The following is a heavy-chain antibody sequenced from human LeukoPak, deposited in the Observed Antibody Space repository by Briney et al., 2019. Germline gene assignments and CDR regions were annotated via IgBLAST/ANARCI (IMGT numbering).Heavy chain of an antibody. D-gene: IGHD3-10*01. V-gene: IGHV3-30*18. CDR1: GFTFSSYG. J-gene: IGHJ6*02. CDR3: AKVLVWFGEPAPSDYYGMDV. Sequence: PGGSLRLSCAASGFTFSSYGMHWVRQAPGKGLEWVAVISYDGSNKYYADAVKGRFTISRDNSKNTLYLQMNSLRAEDTAVYYCAKVLVWFGEPAPSDYYGMDVWGQGTTVTVSS. CDR2: ISYDGSNK.